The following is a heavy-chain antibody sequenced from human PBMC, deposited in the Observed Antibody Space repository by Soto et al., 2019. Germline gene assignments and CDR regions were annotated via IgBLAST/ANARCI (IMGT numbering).Heavy chain of an antibody. J-gene: IGHJ4*02. CDR3: ARDKGSIAVAGYFDY. V-gene: IGHV1-8*02. CDR1: GYTFTSYA. Sequence: ASLKVSCKSSGYTFTSYAMHWVRQATGQGLEWMGWMNPNSGNTGFAEKFQGRVSMTRNTSISTAYMELSSLRSEDSAVYYCARDKGSIAVAGYFDYWGQGTLVTVSS. D-gene: IGHD6-19*01. CDR2: MNPNSGNT.